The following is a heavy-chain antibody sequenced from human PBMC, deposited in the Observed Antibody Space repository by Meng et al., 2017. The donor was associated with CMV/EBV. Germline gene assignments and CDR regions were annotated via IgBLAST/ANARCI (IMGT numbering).Heavy chain of an antibody. CDR3: ASGGWSGYFPPYYYYYGMDV. CDR2: IYYGGST. J-gene: IGHJ6*02. D-gene: IGHD3-3*01. Sequence: SETLSLTCTVSGGSISSYYWSWIRQPPGKGLEWIGYIYYGGSTNYNPSLKSRVTISVDTSKNQFSLKLSSVTAADTAVYYCASGGWSGYFPPYYYYYGMDVWGQGTTVTVSS. CDR1: GGSISSYY. V-gene: IGHV4-59*01.